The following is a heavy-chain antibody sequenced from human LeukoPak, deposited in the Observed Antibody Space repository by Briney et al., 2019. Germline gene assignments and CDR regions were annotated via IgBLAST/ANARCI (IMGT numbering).Heavy chain of an antibody. J-gene: IGHJ4*02. CDR2: IKQDGSEK. Sequence: GGSLRLSCAASGFTFSSYWMSWVRQAPGKGLEWVANIKQDGSEKYYVDSVKGRFTISRDNAKNSLYLQMNSLRPEDTSVFYCARDQRAVGVDYWGQGTLVTVSA. CDR1: GFTFSSYW. CDR3: ARDQRAVGVDY. D-gene: IGHD1-26*01. V-gene: IGHV3-7*01.